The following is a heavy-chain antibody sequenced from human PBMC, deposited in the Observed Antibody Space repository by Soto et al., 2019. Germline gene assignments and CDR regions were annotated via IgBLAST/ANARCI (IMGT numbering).Heavy chain of an antibody. J-gene: IGHJ5*02. Sequence: QVQLVQSGAEVKKPGASVKVSCKASGYTFTSYYMHWVRQAPGQGLEWMGIINPSGGSTNYAQKFQGRITMTRDTSTSTVYMELSSLRSEDTAVYYCADGGSSSLHWFDPWGQGTLVTVSS. D-gene: IGHD6-13*01. CDR2: INPSGGST. V-gene: IGHV1-46*01. CDR3: ADGGSSSLHWFDP. CDR1: GYTFTSYY.